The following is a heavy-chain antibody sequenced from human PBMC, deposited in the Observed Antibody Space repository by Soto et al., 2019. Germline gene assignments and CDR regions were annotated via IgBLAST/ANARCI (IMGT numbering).Heavy chain of an antibody. V-gene: IGHV3-23*01. J-gene: IGHJ4*02. Sequence: EVALLESGGGMVQPGVSLRLSCVASGFTFSRHALAWVRQVPGKALEWVSAISGSEASKYDADSVKGRFTISRDHSNNPLFMQMTSLRADDTAVYYCAKPPGLIVVVPAFAHWCREIPVIVSS. CDR2: ISGSEASK. D-gene: IGHD3-22*01. CDR1: GFTFSRHA. CDR3: AKPPGLIVVVPAFAH.